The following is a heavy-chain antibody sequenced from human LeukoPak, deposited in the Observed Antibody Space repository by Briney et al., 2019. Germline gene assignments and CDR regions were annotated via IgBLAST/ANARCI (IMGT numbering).Heavy chain of an antibody. CDR1: GFTFSSYW. J-gene: IGHJ4*02. V-gene: IGHV3-48*04. D-gene: IGHD1-26*01. Sequence: GGSLRLSCAASGFTFSSYWMSWVRLAPGKGLEWGSYISSSGSTIYYADSVKGRFTISRDNAKDSLYLQMNSLRAEDTAVYYCARAPFKSLSGSYYPLLGYWGQGTLVTVSS. CDR2: ISSSGSTI. CDR3: ARAPFKSLSGSYYPLLGY.